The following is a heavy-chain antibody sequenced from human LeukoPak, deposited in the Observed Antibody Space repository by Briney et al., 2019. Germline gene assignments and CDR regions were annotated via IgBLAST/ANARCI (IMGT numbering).Heavy chain of an antibody. Sequence: GGSLRLSCAASGFTVSSNYLSWVRQAPGKGLDWVSVIYSGGSTYYADSVKGRFTISRDNAKNSLYLQMNSLRPEDTAVYYCVRGYSSLVSRNWFDPWGQGTLVTVSS. D-gene: IGHD5-18*01. V-gene: IGHV3-53*01. CDR2: IYSGGST. CDR1: GFTVSSNY. J-gene: IGHJ5*02. CDR3: VRGYSSLVSRNWFDP.